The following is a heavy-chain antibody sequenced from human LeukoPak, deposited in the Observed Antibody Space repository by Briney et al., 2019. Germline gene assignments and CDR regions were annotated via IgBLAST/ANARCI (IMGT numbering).Heavy chain of an antibody. CDR1: GYTFTGYY. Sequence: SVKVSCKASGYTFTGYYMHWVRQAPGQGLEWMGRIIPILGIANYAQKFQGRVTITADKSTSTAYMELSSLRSEDTAVYYCARDGYSYGSHDYWGQGTLVTVSS. V-gene: IGHV1-69*04. CDR2: IIPILGIA. CDR3: ARDGYSYGSHDY. D-gene: IGHD5-18*01. J-gene: IGHJ4*02.